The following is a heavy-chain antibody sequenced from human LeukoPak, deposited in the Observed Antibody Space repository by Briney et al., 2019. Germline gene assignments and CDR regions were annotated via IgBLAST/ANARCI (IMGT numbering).Heavy chain of an antibody. V-gene: IGHV3-33*01. CDR2: IWSDGSNK. CDR3: ARRRYRVYDFDY. Sequence: QAGGSLRLSCAPSGFGFSAYGMHWVPQAPGKGLEWAAVIWSDGSNKYYADSVKGRFTISRDNSKNTLYLQMHSLGAEDTAVYYCARRRYRVYDFDYWGQGTLVTVSS. D-gene: IGHD5/OR15-5a*01. J-gene: IGHJ4*02. CDR1: GFGFSAYG.